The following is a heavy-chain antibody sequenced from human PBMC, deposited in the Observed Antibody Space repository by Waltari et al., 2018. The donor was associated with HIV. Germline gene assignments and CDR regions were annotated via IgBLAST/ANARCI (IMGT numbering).Heavy chain of an antibody. CDR3: VIDGGNYFHS. V-gene: IGHV1-24*01. J-gene: IGHJ4*02. Sequence: QVHLVQSGAEVKKPGASVKVSCKVSGDTLSELSMHWGRQAPGKGLEWMGDFDPEGEETVYAQKFQGRMSMTEDTSTDTAYMELSSLRSEDTAVYYCVIDGGNYFHSWGQGTLVTVSS. CDR2: FDPEGEET. CDR1: GDTLSELS.